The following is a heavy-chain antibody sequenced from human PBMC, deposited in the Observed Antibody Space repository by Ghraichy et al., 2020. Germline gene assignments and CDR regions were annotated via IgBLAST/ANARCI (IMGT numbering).Heavy chain of an antibody. V-gene: IGHV3-15*01. CDR2: IKSKTDGGTT. J-gene: IGHJ2*01. Sequence: GGSLRPSCAASGFTFSNAWMSWVRQAPGKGLEWVGRIKSKTDGGTTDYAAPVKGRFTISRDDSKNTLYLQMNSLKTEDTAVYYCTTDNCGGDCYWYWYFDLWGRGTLVTVSS. CDR1: GFTFSNAW. CDR3: TTDNCGGDCYWYWYFDL. D-gene: IGHD2-21*02.